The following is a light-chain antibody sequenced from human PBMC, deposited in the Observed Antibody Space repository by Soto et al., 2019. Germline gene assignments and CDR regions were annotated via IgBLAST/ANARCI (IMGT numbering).Light chain of an antibody. J-gene: IGLJ1*01. CDR1: SSNIGAGYD. V-gene: IGLV1-40*01. Sequence: VLTQPPSVSGAPGKRVTISCTGSSSNIGAGYDVHWYHQLPGTAPKLLIYGNSNRPSGVPDRFSGSKSGTSASLAITVLQAEDEADYYCQSYDSSLSVFYVFGTGTKVTVL. CDR2: GNS. CDR3: QSYDSSLSVFYV.